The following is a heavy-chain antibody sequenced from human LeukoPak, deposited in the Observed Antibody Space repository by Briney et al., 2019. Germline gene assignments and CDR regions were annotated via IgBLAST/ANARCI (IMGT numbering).Heavy chain of an antibody. D-gene: IGHD3/OR15-3a*01. Sequence: SETLSLTCSVYGGSFSGYYWSWIRHPPGKGLEWSGEINHSGSTNYNPSLKSRVTFSLDTSKNKFSLRLISVTAADTAVYYCARSRRNSRTDFEYWGLGTLVTVSS. CDR2: INHSGST. CDR3: ARSRRNSRTDFEY. J-gene: IGHJ4*02. CDR1: GGSFSGYY. V-gene: IGHV4-34*01.